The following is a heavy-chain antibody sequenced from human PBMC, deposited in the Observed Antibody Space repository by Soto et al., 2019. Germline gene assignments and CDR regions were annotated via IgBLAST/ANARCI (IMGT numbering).Heavy chain of an antibody. CDR3: ARGIAVAGTQNWFDP. CDR2: INHNGST. CDR1: GGSFSGYY. J-gene: IGHJ5*02. D-gene: IGHD6-19*01. V-gene: IGHV4-34*01. Sequence: PSETLSLTCAVYGGSFSGYYWSWIRQPPGKGLEWIGEINHNGSTNYNPSLKSRVTISVDTSKNQFSLKLSSVTAADAAVYYCARGIAVAGTQNWFDPWGQGTLVTVSS.